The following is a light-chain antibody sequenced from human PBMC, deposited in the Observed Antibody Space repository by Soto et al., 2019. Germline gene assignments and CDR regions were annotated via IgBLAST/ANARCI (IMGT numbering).Light chain of an antibody. J-gene: IGLJ3*02. CDR2: DAN. Sequence: QSALTQPRSVSGAPGQSVTISCTGTTGDVVAYNFVSWYQLHPGKAPKLMIYDANKRPSGVPDRFSASKSGNTASLTISGLQAEDEADYYCCSYAGSFTWVLGGGTKLTVL. V-gene: IGLV2-11*01. CDR3: CSYAGSFTWV. CDR1: TGDVVAYNF.